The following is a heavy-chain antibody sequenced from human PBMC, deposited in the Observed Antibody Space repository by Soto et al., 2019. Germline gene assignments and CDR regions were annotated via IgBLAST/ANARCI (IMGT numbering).Heavy chain of an antibody. CDR2: ISGSGGST. D-gene: IGHD2-15*01. CDR1: GFTFSSYA. Sequence: EVQLLASGGGLVQPGGSLRLSCAASGFTFSSYAMSWVRQAPGKGLEWVSAISGSGGSTYYADSVKGRFTISRDNSKNTLYLQMNSLRAEDTAVYYCAKGMRFGVVVAAGFDPWGQGTLVTVSS. V-gene: IGHV3-23*01. J-gene: IGHJ5*02. CDR3: AKGMRFGVVVAAGFDP.